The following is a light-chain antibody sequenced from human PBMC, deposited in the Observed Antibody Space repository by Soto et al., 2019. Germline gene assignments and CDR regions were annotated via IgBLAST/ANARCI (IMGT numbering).Light chain of an antibody. J-gene: IGKJ1*01. CDR3: QQYSSSRT. Sequence: EIVLAQSPATLSLSLGERATLSCRASQSVSSNLAWYQLKPGQAPRLLIYGGSSRATGIPVRFSGSGSETDFTLTITRLEPEDFAVYYCQQYSSSRTFGQGTKVDIK. CDR2: GGS. CDR1: QSVSSN. V-gene: IGKV3-20*01.